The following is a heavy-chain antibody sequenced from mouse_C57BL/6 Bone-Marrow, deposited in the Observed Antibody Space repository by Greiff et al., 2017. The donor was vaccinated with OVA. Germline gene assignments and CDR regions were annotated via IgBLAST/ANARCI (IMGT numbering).Heavy chain of an antibody. V-gene: IGHV14-3*01. CDR3: ARRDYGSSYGGFAY. CDR2: IDPANGNI. CDR1: GFNITNTY. Sequence: VQLQQSVAELVRPGASVKLSCTASGFNITNTYMHWVKPRPEQGLEWIGRIDPANGNITYAPKFQGKATLTADTSSNTAYLQRSSLTSEDTAIYYCARRDYGSSYGGFAYWGQGTLVTVAA. D-gene: IGHD1-1*01. J-gene: IGHJ3*01.